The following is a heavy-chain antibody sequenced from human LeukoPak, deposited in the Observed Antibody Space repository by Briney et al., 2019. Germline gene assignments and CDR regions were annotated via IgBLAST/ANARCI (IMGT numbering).Heavy chain of an antibody. V-gene: IGHV4-39*07. D-gene: IGHD3-10*01. CDR1: GDSISSSGYY. CDR3: ARYYYGSGSYFNVAYFDY. J-gene: IGHJ4*01. CDR2: IHHSGNT. Sequence: SETLSLTCSVSGDSISSSGYYWDWIRQPPGEGLEWIGSIHHSGNTNYNPSLKSRVTLSIDTSKNQFSLKLTSVTAADTAVYFCARYYYGSGSYFNVAYFDYWGHGTLVTVSS.